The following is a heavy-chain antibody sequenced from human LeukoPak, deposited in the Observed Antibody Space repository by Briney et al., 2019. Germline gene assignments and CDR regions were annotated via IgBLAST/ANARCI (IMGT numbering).Heavy chain of an antibody. CDR1: GFTFSSYA. D-gene: IGHD1-26*01. CDR2: SDRDGNT. J-gene: IGHJ4*02. Sequence: GGSLRLSCGASGFTFSSYAMSWVRQAPGKGLEWVSTSDRDGNTYYADSVTGRFTISRDNSKNTLYLQMNSLRAEDTAIYYCARDRSGSTHWGQGSLVTVSS. V-gene: IGHV3-23*01. CDR3: ARDRSGSTH.